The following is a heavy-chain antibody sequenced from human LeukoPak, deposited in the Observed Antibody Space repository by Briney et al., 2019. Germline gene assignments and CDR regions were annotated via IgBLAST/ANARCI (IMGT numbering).Heavy chain of an antibody. V-gene: IGHV4-34*01. J-gene: IGHJ4*02. CDR3: ARGVYYYGSGSYLDY. CDR1: GGSFSGYY. Sequence: SETLSLTCAVYGGSFSGYYWSWIRQPPGKGLEWIGEINHSGSTNYNPSLKSRVTISVDTSKNQSSLKLSSVTAADTAVYYCARGVYYYGSGSYLDYWGQGTLVTVSS. D-gene: IGHD3-10*01. CDR2: INHSGST.